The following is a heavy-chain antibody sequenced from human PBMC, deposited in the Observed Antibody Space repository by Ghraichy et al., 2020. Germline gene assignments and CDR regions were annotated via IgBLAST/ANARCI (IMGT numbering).Heavy chain of an antibody. CDR1: GFTFSNYD. J-gene: IGHJ6*02. CDR3: AKVGNYYYYGLDV. CDR2: ISGSGGST. Sequence: GESLNISCAASGFTFSNYDMTWVRQAPGKGLEWVSSISGSGGSTYYADSVKGRFTISRDNSKNTLYLQINSLRAEDTAIYYCAKVGNYYYYGLDVWGQGTTVTVSS. V-gene: IGHV3-23*01. D-gene: IGHD1-26*01.